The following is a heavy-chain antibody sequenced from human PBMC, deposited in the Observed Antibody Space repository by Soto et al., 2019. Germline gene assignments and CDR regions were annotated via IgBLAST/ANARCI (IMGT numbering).Heavy chain of an antibody. V-gene: IGHV4-4*02. D-gene: IGHD4-17*01. CDR2: IYHAGRT. CDR1: GASISSNNW. J-gene: IGHJ4*02. CDR3: ATNGEIASGGYYFDY. Sequence: QVQLQESGPGLVKPSETLSLTCTVSGASISSNNWWSWVRQPPGKGLGWIGEIYHAGRTNYNPSLKSRVTISVDKSKNQLSLMLNSVTAADTAVYYCATNGEIASGGYYFDYWGRGSLVTVSS.